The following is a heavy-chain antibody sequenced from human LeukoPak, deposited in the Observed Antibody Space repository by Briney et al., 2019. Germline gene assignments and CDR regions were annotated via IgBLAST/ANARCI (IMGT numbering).Heavy chain of an antibody. V-gene: IGHV2-5*02. D-gene: IGHD6-6*01. CDR1: GFSLSTNDVG. Sequence: SRPTLLKPTQTLTLTCTFSGFSLSTNDVGVGWIRQPPGEALEWLALIYWDDDKRYSPSQKSRLTITKDTSKNQVVLTMANMDPADTATYYCAFSKYSRSDFDSWGQGTLVTVSS. CDR2: IYWDDDK. CDR3: AFSKYSRSDFDS. J-gene: IGHJ4*02.